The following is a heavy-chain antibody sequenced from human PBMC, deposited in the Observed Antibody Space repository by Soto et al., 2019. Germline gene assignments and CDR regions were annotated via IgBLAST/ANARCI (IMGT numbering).Heavy chain of an antibody. D-gene: IGHD6-13*01. Sequence: QVQLVQSGAEVKKPGASVKVSCKASGYTFTSYGISWVRQSPGQGLEWMGWISAYNGNTNNAQKFQGRVAVTTDTSTSTAYMELMNLRSDDTAVYYCAGTSGYSSTDNWFYPWGQGTLVTVSS. J-gene: IGHJ5*02. CDR3: AGTSGYSSTDNWFYP. V-gene: IGHV1-18*01. CDR1: GYTFTSYG. CDR2: ISAYNGNT.